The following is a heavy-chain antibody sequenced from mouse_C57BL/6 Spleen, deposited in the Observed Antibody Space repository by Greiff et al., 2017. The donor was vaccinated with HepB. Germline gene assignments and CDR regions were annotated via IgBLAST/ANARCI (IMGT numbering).Heavy chain of an antibody. CDR2: IDPSDSYT. V-gene: IGHV1-50*01. D-gene: IGHD3-2*02. Sequence: QVQLQQPGAELVKPGASVKLSCKASGYTFTSYWMQWVKQRPGQGLEWIGEIDPSDSYTNYNQKFKGKATLTVDTSSSTAYMQLSSLTSEDSAVYYCARWGSSGDSAWFAYWGQGTLVTVSA. CDR3: ARWGSSGDSAWFAY. J-gene: IGHJ3*01. CDR1: GYTFTSYW.